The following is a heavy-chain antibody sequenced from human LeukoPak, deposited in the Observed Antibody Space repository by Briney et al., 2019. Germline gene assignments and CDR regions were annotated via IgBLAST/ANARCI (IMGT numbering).Heavy chain of an antibody. CDR3: ARPNCGVTYGMDV. CDR2: ISSSSTTI. J-gene: IGHJ6*02. Sequence: GGSLRLSCAASGFTFSSYSMIWVRQAPGKGLEWVSYISSSSTTIYYADSVKGRFTISRDNAKNSLYLQMDSLRDEDTAVYYCARPNCGVTYGMDVWGQGTTVTVSS. CDR1: GFTFSSYS. D-gene: IGHD2-21*01. V-gene: IGHV3-48*02.